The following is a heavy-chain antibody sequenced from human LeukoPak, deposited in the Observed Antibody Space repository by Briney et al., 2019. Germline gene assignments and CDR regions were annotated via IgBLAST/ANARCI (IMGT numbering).Heavy chain of an antibody. J-gene: IGHJ4*02. CDR3: ARDRDGSYYRDFDY. V-gene: IGHV1-18*04. CDR2: ISAYNGNT. CDR1: GYTFTGYY. D-gene: IGHD1-26*01. Sequence: ASVKVSCKASGYTFTGYYMHWVRQAPGQGLEWMGWISAYNGNTNYAQKLQGRVTMTTDTSTSTAYMELRSLRSDDTAVYYCARDRDGSYYRDFDYWGQGTLVTVSS.